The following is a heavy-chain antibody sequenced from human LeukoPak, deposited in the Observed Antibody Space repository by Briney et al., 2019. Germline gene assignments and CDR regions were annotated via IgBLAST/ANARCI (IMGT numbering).Heavy chain of an antibody. J-gene: IGHJ4*02. D-gene: IGHD3-10*01. CDR2: ISGSGGST. CDR1: GFTFSSYE. CDR3: AKDLSRGRGFGRVDY. Sequence: GGSLRLSCAASGFTFSSYEMNWVRQAPGKGLEWVSAISGSGGSTYYADSVKGRFTISRDNSKNTLYLQMNSLRAEDTAVYYCAKDLSRGRGFGRVDYWGQGTLVTVSS. V-gene: IGHV3-23*01.